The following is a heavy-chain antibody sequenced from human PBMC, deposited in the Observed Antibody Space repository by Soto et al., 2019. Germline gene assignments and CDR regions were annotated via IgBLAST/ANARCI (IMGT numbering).Heavy chain of an antibody. Sequence: VGSLRLSCVASGFSFSGHGIHWVRQAPNKGLEWVAVVSYDGTNKYYTDSVKGRFIISRDNSKNVLYLEMSSLRVEDSAIYYCAKDLGRSTIFGVANFGMDVWGQGATVTVSS. CDR1: GFSFSGHG. D-gene: IGHD3-3*01. CDR2: VSYDGTNK. J-gene: IGHJ6*02. CDR3: AKDLGRSTIFGVANFGMDV. V-gene: IGHV3-30*18.